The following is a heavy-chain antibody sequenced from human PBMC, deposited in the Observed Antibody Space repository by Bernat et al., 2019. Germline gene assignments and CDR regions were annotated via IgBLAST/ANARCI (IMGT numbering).Heavy chain of an antibody. Sequence: EVQLLESGGGLVQPGGSLRLSCAASGFPLRSYAMSWVRQAPGKGLEWVSAISGSGGSTYYADPVKGRFTISRDTSKNTLYLQMNSLRAEDTAVYYCAKGRLPMDYYYYGMDVWGQGTTVTVSS. CDR2: ISGSGGST. CDR3: AKGRLPMDYYYYGMDV. V-gene: IGHV3-23*01. D-gene: IGHD3-10*01. J-gene: IGHJ6*02. CDR1: GFPLRSYA.